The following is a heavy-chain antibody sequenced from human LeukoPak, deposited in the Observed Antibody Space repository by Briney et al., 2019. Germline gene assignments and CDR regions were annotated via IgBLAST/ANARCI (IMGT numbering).Heavy chain of an antibody. V-gene: IGHV3-23*01. CDR1: GFTFSSHG. J-gene: IGHJ4*02. CDR3: VSKVHYFDY. D-gene: IGHD4/OR15-4a*01. Sequence: GGSLRLSCAASGFTFSSHGMNWVRQAPGKGLEWVSGITGGGTTYYADSVKGRVTISRDNAKNTLYLQMNSLRAEDTAVYYCVSKVHYFDYWGQGTLVTVSS. CDR2: ITGGGTT.